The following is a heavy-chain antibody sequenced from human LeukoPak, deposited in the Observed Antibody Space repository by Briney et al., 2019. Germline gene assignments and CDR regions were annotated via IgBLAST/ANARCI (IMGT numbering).Heavy chain of an antibody. CDR3: ARENHGSFDY. D-gene: IGHD1-14*01. V-gene: IGHV3-48*03. Sequence: GGSLRLSCAASGFTFSSYERHWVRQAPGKGLEWVSVISDSGGSTYYADSVKGRFTISRDNAKNSLSLQMNSLRAEDTAVYYCARENHGSFDYWGQGTLVTVSS. CDR1: GFTFSSYE. CDR2: ISDSGGST. J-gene: IGHJ4*02.